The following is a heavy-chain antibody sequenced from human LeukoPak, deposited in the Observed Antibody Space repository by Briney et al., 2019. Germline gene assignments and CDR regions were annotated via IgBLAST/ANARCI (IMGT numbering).Heavy chain of an antibody. CDR1: GFTFSSYA. D-gene: IGHD6-19*01. Sequence: GGSLRLSCAASGFTFSSYAIHWVRQAPGKGLEYVSAISSNGGSTYYANSVKGRFTISRDNSKNTLYLQMGSLRAEDMAVYYCARVGTGAVAGDYYMDVWGKGTTVTVSS. V-gene: IGHV3-64*01. CDR2: ISSNGGST. J-gene: IGHJ6*03. CDR3: ARVGTGAVAGDYYMDV.